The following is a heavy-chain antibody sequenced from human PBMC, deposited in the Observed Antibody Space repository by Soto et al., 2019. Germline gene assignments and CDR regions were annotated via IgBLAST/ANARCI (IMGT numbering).Heavy chain of an antibody. D-gene: IGHD3-22*01. CDR3: ATTGYYDSSGYRNYGMDV. Sequence: GESLKISCKGSGYSFTCYWIGWVRQMPGKGLEWMGIIYPGDSDTRYSPSFQGQVTISADKSISTAYLQWSSLKASDTAMYYCATTGYYDSSGYRNYGMDVWGQGTMVTVSS. J-gene: IGHJ6*02. V-gene: IGHV5-51*01. CDR2: IYPGDSDT. CDR1: GYSFTCYW.